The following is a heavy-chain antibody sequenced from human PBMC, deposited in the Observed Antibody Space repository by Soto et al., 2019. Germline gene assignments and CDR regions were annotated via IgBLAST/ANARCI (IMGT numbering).Heavy chain of an antibody. CDR1: GGSISSSSYY. J-gene: IGHJ4*02. CDR2: IYYSGST. Sequence: NPSETLSLTCTVSGGSISSSSYYWGWIRQPPGKGLEWIGSIYYSGSTYYNPSLKSRVTISVDTSKNQFSLKLSSVTAADTAVYYCARLELRYFEIFDYWGQGTLVTVSS. CDR3: ARLELRYFEIFDY. V-gene: IGHV4-39*01. D-gene: IGHD3-9*01.